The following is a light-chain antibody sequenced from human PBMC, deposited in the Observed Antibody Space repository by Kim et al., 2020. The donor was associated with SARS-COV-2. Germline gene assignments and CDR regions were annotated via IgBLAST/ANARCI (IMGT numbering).Light chain of an antibody. CDR1: ESISSR. CDR3: QQYNTYPFT. Sequence: SASVGDRVTNTCRASESISSRLAWYEQKPEKAPKLLIYDASSLESGVPSRLSGSGSGTDFTLTSTSLQPDDFATHYCQQYNTYPFTFGQGTKLEI. CDR2: DAS. V-gene: IGKV1-5*01. J-gene: IGKJ2*01.